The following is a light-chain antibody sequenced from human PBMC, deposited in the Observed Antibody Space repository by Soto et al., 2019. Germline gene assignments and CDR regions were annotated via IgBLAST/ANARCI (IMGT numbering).Light chain of an antibody. CDR1: SSDVGGYNY. V-gene: IGLV2-8*01. Sequence: QSALTQPPSASGSPGQSVTISCIGTSSDVGGYNYVSLYQQHPGKAPKLMIYEVSKRPSGVPDRFSGSKSGNTASLTVSGLQAEDEADYYCSSYAASNNLGVFGGGTKLTVL. J-gene: IGLJ2*01. CDR3: SSYAASNNLGV. CDR2: EVS.